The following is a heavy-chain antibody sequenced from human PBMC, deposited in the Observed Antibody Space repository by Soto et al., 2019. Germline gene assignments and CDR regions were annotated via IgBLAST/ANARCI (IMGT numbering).Heavy chain of an antibody. V-gene: IGHV1-69*12. CDR1: GGTFSNYA. CDR3: ARSRSAGYVYFDS. CDR2: IIPIFGTA. D-gene: IGHD3-10*02. J-gene: IGHJ4*02. Sequence: QVQLEQSGAEVKKPGSSVKVSCKASGGTFSNYAISWVRQAPGQGLEWMGGIIPIFGTANYAQKLQDRVTITAEESTSTAYMELSSLRSDDTAVYYCARSRSAGYVYFDSWGQGTLVTVSS.